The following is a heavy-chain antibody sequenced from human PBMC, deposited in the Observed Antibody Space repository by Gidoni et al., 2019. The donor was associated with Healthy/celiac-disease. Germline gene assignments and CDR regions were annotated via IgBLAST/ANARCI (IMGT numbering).Heavy chain of an antibody. D-gene: IGHD5-18*01. CDR3: ARAVRDSGNTAMATEYGGYNDY. CDR2: INHSGST. Sequence: QVQLQQWGAGLLKPSETLSLTCAVYGGSFSGYYWSWIRQPPGKGLEWIGEINHSGSTNYNPSLKSRVTISVDTSKNQFSLKLSSVTAADTAVYYCARAVRDSGNTAMATEYGGYNDYWGQGTLVTVSS. V-gene: IGHV4-34*01. J-gene: IGHJ4*02. CDR1: GGSFSGYY.